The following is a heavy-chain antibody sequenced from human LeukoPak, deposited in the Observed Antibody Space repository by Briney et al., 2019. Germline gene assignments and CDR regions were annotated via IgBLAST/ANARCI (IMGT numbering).Heavy chain of an antibody. Sequence: SETLSLTCAVSGYSISSGYYWGWIRQPPGKGLEWLGSIYHSGSTYYNPSLKSRVTISVDTSKNQFSLKLSSVTAADTAVYYCARGLTRYYYGMDVWGKGTTVTVSS. V-gene: IGHV4-38-2*01. CDR1: GYSISSGYY. J-gene: IGHJ6*04. D-gene: IGHD3-9*01. CDR3: ARGLTRYYYGMDV. CDR2: IYHSGST.